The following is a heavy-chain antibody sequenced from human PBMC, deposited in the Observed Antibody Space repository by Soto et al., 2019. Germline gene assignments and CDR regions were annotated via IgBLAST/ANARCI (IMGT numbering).Heavy chain of an antibody. J-gene: IGHJ4*02. V-gene: IGHV5-10-1*01. CDR3: ASALSIGFDY. D-gene: IGHD3-16*02. CDR1: GYSFTSYW. CDR2: IDPSDSYT. Sequence: GESLKISCNGSGYSFTSYWISWVRQMPGKGLEWMGRIDPSDSYTNYSPSFQGHVTISADKSISTAYLQWSSLKASDTAMYYCASALSIGFDYWGQGTLVTVSS.